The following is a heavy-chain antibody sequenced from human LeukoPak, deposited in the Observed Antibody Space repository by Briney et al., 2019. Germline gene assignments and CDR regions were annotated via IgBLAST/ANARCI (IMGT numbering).Heavy chain of an antibody. CDR1: GFTFSSYA. Sequence: GGSLRLSCAASGFTFSSYAMHWVRRAPGKALEWVATISSDGGNRYYSDSVKGRFTISRDNSKHTLYLQMNSLRPEDTAVFHCARGRAVTGSTVIDYWGQGTLVTVSS. CDR3: ARGRAVTGSTVIDY. V-gene: IGHV3-30-3*01. CDR2: ISSDGGNR. J-gene: IGHJ4*02. D-gene: IGHD6-19*01.